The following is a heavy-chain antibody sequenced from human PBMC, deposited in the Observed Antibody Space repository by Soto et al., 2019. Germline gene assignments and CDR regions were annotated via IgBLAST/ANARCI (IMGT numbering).Heavy chain of an antibody. CDR2: ISPNSGRP. J-gene: IGHJ4*02. CDR1: GYTFNKYD. D-gene: IGHD3-3*01. CDR3: VRQYYDFWTDYPDFDY. Sequence: ASVKVSCKASGYTFNKYDITWVRQAPGQGLEWLGLISPNSGRPSYAQKFEGRVTMTTDTSTTTAYLELGSLRSDDTAVYYCVRQYYDFWTDYPDFDYWGQGTLVTVS. V-gene: IGHV1-18*04.